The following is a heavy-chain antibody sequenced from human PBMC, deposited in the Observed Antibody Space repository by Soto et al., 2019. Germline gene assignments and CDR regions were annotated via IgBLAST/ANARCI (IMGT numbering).Heavy chain of an antibody. D-gene: IGHD6-13*01. V-gene: IGHV3-7*01. Sequence: EVQLVESVGGLVQPGGSLRLSCAAFGFTFSNYWMSWVRQAPVKGLEWVGNIKQDGSEKNYVDSVKGRFTISRDNAKNSLYLQMNSLRAEDTAVYYCARIASAGRGWDVWGQGTTVVVSS. CDR1: GFTFSNYW. CDR2: IKQDGSEK. J-gene: IGHJ6*02. CDR3: ARIASAGRGWDV.